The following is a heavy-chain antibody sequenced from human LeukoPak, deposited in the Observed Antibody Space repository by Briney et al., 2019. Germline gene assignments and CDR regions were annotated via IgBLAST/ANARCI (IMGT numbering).Heavy chain of an antibody. CDR1: GFTFSSYA. D-gene: IGHD7-27*01. J-gene: IGHJ4*02. CDR2: ISGSGVST. Sequence: PGGSLRLSCAASGFTFSSYAITWVRQAPGKGLEWVSAISGSGVSTYYADSVKGRFTISRDNSKSTLYLQMNSLRAEDTALYYCATDRTGDKPYYFDYWGQGALVTVSS. V-gene: IGHV3-23*01. CDR3: ATDRTGDKPYYFDY.